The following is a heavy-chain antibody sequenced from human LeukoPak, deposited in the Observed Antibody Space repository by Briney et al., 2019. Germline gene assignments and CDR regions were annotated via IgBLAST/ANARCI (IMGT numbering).Heavy chain of an antibody. D-gene: IGHD2-15*01. CDR3: ARDRGYCSGGSCYNPPGGPPTNWFDP. J-gene: IGHJ5*02. CDR2: IIPIFGTA. V-gene: IGHV1-69*13. CDR1: GGTFSSYA. Sequence: SVKVSCKASGGTFSSYAISWVRQAPGQGLEWMGGIIPIFGTANYAQKFQGRVTITADESTSTAYMELSSLRSEDTAVYYRARDRGYCSGGSCYNPPGGPPTNWFDPWGQGTLVTVSS.